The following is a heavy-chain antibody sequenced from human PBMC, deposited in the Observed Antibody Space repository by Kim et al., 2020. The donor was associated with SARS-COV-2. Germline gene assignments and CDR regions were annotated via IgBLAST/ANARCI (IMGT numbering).Heavy chain of an antibody. CDR2: IYYSGST. CDR1: GGSISSYY. D-gene: IGHD1-26*01. V-gene: IGHV4-59*08. CDR3: ARHVVGAATRTGFFDS. J-gene: IGHJ5*01. Sequence: SETLSLTCTVSGGSISSYYWSWIRQPPGKGLEWIGYIYYSGSTNYNPSLKSRVTISVDTSKNQFSLKLSSVTAADTAVYYCARHVVGAATRTGFFDSWG.